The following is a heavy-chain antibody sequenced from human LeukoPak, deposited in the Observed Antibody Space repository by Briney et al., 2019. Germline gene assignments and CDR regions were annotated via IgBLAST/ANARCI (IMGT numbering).Heavy chain of an antibody. CDR2: TRYRSKWLN. CDR1: GDPVSNNNVA. CDR3: VRDYNFAFDS. Sequence: SQPLSLPRAVSGDPVSNNNVAWHWPRQPPSRGLEWLGKTRYRSKWLNDYAESVRSRITINPDTSKNQFSLQLDFMTPEDTAVYYCVRDYNFAFDSWGQGTLVTVSS. J-gene: IGHJ4*02. D-gene: IGHD1-1*01. V-gene: IGHV6-1*01.